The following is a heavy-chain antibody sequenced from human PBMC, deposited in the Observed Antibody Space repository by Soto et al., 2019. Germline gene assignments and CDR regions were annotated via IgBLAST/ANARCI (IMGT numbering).Heavy chain of an antibody. V-gene: IGHV1-8*01. D-gene: IGHD2-2*01. J-gene: IGHJ4*02. Sequence: QVQLVQSGAEVKKPGASVKVSCKASGYTFTSYDINWVRQATGQGLEWMGWMNPNSGNTGYAQKFQGRVTMTRTTSISKAHMELSSLRSEDTAAYYCERESAAAGFDYWGQGTLVTVSS. CDR1: GYTFTSYD. CDR3: ERESAAAGFDY. CDR2: MNPNSGNT.